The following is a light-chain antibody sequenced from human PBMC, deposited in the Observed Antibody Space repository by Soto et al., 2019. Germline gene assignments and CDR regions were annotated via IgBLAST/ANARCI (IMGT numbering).Light chain of an antibody. CDR3: QQYDQWRT. CDR1: QSINLA. V-gene: IGKV3-15*01. J-gene: IGKJ4*01. CDR2: GAS. Sequence: EIVLTQSPATLSLSPGERATLSCRASQSINLAVAFYQRKPCHAPRLLIYGASIRAAGIPARFSGSGSGTEFSLTISSLQSEDFGVFFCQQYDQWRTFGRGTKVDIK.